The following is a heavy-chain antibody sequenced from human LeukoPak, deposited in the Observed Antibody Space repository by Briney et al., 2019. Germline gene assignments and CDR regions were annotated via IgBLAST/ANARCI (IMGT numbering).Heavy chain of an antibody. J-gene: IGHJ4*02. Sequence: ASVKVSCKASGYTFTGYYMHWVRQAHGQGLEWMGWINPNSGGTNYAQKFQGRVTMTRDTSISTAYMELSRLRSDDTAVYYCARGSRFLEWLLYEVLNYWGQGTLVTVSS. CDR1: GYTFTGYY. V-gene: IGHV1-2*02. CDR2: INPNSGGT. D-gene: IGHD3-3*01. CDR3: ARGSRFLEWLLYEVLNY.